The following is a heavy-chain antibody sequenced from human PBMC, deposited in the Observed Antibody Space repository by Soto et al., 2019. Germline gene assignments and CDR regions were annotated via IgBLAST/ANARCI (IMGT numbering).Heavy chain of an antibody. J-gene: IGHJ3*01. CDR2: ISSASSSI. CDR1: GFTFSSYS. V-gene: IGHV3-21*01. D-gene: IGHD1-1*01. Sequence: EVQLVESGGGLVKPGGSVRLSCVISGFTFSSYSMNWVRQSPGKGLEWVASISSASSSIDFADSVKGRFTISRDNVNNSVFLQMNSLRAEHTGIYYCARYDAFKAFDLWGQGTMVTVSS. CDR3: ARYDAFKAFDL.